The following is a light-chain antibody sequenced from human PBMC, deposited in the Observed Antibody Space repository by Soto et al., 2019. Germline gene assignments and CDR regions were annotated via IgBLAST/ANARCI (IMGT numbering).Light chain of an antibody. J-gene: IGLJ2*01. V-gene: IGLV1-47*01. CDR1: SSNIGSNY. CDR3: AAWDDSLSVVV. Sequence: QSVLTQPPSASGTPGQRVTISCSGSSSNIGSNYVYWYQQLPGTAPKLLIYRNNQRPSGVPDRFSGSKSGTSASLAISGIRSEDEAEYYCAAWDDSLSVVVFGGGTKLTV. CDR2: RNN.